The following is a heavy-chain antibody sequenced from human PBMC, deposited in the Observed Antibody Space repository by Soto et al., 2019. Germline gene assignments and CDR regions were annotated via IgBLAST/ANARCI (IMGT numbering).Heavy chain of an antibody. CDR2: FDPEDGET. Sequence: ASVKVSCKVSGYTLTELSMHWVRQAPGKGLEWMGGFDPEDGETIYAQKFQGRVTMTEDTSTDTAYMELSSLRSEDTAVYYCATRVRYDFLSGSGLNWGQGTLVTVSS. J-gene: IGHJ4*02. D-gene: IGHD3-3*01. V-gene: IGHV1-24*01. CDR1: GYTLTELS. CDR3: ATRVRYDFLSGSGLN.